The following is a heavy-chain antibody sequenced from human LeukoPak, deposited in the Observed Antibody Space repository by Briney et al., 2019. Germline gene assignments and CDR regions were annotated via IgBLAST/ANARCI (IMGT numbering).Heavy chain of an antibody. CDR1: GYTFTSYG. J-gene: IGHJ4*02. D-gene: IGHD5-24*01. V-gene: IGHV1-18*01. CDR2: ISAYNGNT. CDR3: ARGIRWLQKYYFDY. Sequence: ASVKVSCRASGYTFTSYGISWVRQAPGQGLEWMGWISAYNGNTNYAQKLQGRVTMTTDTSTSTAYMELRSLRSDDTAVYYCARGIRWLQKYYFDYWGQGTLVTVSS.